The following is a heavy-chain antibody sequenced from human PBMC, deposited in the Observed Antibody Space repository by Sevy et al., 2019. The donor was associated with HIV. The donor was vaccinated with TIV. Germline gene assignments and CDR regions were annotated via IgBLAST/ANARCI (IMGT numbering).Heavy chain of an antibody. Sequence: GGSLRLSCAASGFTFTYAWMTWVRQAPGKGLEWLGRIKSRAGGGTIDYAASVKGRFRISRDDSKNTLYLQMNSLKTEDTGVYYCSTDPIIVLLVTDGMDVWGLGTSVTVSS. CDR2: IKSRAGGGTI. V-gene: IGHV3-15*01. J-gene: IGHJ6*02. CDR3: STDPIIVLLVTDGMDV. CDR1: GFTFTYAW. D-gene: IGHD2-8*02.